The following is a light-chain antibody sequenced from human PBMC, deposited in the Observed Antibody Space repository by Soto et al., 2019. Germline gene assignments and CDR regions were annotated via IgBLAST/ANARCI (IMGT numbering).Light chain of an antibody. J-gene: IGKJ2*01. Sequence: DIVLTQSPLSLPVTPGEPASISCRSSQSLLHFNGYNYLDWYLQRPGQSPQLLIYLGSNRASGVPDRFSGSGSGTDFTLKISRVEAEDVGVYYCMQSLQTRYTFGQGTKLEIK. CDR3: MQSLQTRYT. CDR1: QSLLHFNGYNY. CDR2: LGS. V-gene: IGKV2-28*01.